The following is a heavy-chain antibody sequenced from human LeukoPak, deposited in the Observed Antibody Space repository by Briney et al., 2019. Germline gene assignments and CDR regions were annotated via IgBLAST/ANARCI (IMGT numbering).Heavy chain of an antibody. J-gene: IGHJ6*02. CDR2: INPNSGGT. CDR1: GYTFTGYY. CDR3: ARDTKQQLVSWYYYYGMDV. D-gene: IGHD6-13*01. V-gene: IGHV1-2*02. Sequence: ASVKVSCKASGYTFTGYYMHWVRQAPGQGLEWMGWINPNSGGTNYAQKFQGRVTMTRDTSIRTAYMELRSLRSDDTAVYYCARDTKQQLVSWYYYYGMDVWGQGTTVTVSS.